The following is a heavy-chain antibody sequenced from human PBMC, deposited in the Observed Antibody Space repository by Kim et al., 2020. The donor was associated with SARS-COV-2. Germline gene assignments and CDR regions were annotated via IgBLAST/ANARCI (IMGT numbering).Heavy chain of an antibody. CDR1: GGSISSSSYY. V-gene: IGHV4-39*07. D-gene: IGHD3-9*01. CDR2: IYYSGST. CDR3: ARAPGYDILTGYSFFDY. J-gene: IGHJ4*02. Sequence: SETLSLTCTVSGGSISSSSYYWGWIRQPPGKGLEWIGSIYYSGSTYYNPSLKSRVTISVDTSKNQFSLKLSSVTAADTAVYYCARAPGYDILTGYSFFDYWGQGTLVTVSS.